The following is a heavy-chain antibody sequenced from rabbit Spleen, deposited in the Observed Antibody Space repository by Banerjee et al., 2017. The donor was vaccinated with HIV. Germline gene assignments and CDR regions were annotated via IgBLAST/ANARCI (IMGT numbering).Heavy chain of an antibody. Sequence: QQQLEESGGGLVKPGGTLTLTCKASGIDFSSRQYMCWVRQAPGKGLEWIGCINIGNGGANYASWAKGRFTISKTSSTTVTLQMSSLTAADTATYFCARDGYADDGGRDFITGNLWGPGTLVTVS. CDR2: INIGNGGA. J-gene: IGHJ6*01. CDR1: GIDFSSRQY. D-gene: IGHD6-1*01. V-gene: IGHV1S45*01. CDR3: ARDGYADDGGRDFITGNL.